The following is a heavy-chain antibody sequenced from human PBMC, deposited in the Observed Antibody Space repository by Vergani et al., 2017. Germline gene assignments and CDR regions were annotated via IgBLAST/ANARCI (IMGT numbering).Heavy chain of an antibody. CDR1: GGSISSYY. Sequence: QAQLQESGPRLVKPSQTLSLTCSVSGGSISSYYLSWVRQPAGKGLEWIGRIYYSGRTDYNPSLESRVTISVDTSKNTFSLNLNSVTAADTAVYYCARHQGVYCVGDCYLDAFDIWGQGTMVTVSS. V-gene: IGHV4-59*08. D-gene: IGHD2-21*02. CDR2: IYYSGRT. J-gene: IGHJ3*02. CDR3: ARHQGVYCVGDCYLDAFDI.